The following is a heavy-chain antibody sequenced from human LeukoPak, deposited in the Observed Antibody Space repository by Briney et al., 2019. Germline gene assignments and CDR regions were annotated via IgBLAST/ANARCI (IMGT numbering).Heavy chain of an antibody. D-gene: IGHD3-22*01. CDR1: GFTFSNYA. V-gene: IGHV3-23*01. CDR2: ISGSGGST. CDR3: AKSAYYDASGYYREYYFDY. J-gene: IGHJ4*02. Sequence: GGSLRLSCAASGFTFSNYAMSWVRQAPGKGLEWVSSISGSGGSTHYADSVKGRFTISRDKTKNTLYMQMNSLRAEDTAVYYCAKSAYYDASGYYREYYFDYWGQGTLVTVSS.